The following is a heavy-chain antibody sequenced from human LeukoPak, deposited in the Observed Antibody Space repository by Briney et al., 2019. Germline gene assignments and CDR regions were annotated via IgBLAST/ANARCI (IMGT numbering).Heavy chain of an antibody. Sequence: SVKVSCKASGGTFSSYAISWVRQAPGQGREWMGGIIPIFGTANFAQKLQGRVTITADESTSTAYMGLSSLRSEDTAVYYCARGESSRWSSPVSTTHFYSTMDVWGQGTLVTVSS. CDR2: IIPIFGTA. CDR3: ARGESSRWSSPVSTTHFYSTMDV. D-gene: IGHD6-13*01. J-gene: IGHJ4*02. CDR1: GGTFSSYA. V-gene: IGHV1-69*01.